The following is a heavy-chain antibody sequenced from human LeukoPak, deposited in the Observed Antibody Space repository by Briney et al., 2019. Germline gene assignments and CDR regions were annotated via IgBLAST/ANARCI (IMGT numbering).Heavy chain of an antibody. CDR3: ARAHYDFWSGSSYYYYYMDV. V-gene: IGHV4-34*01. D-gene: IGHD3-3*01. CDR2: INHSGST. J-gene: IGHJ6*03. Sequence: NPSETLSLTCAVYGGSFSGYYWSWIRQPPGKGLEWIGEINHSGSTNYNPSLKSRVTISVDTSKNQFSLKLSSVTAADTAVYYCARAHYDFWSGSSYYYYYMDVWGKGTTVTVSS. CDR1: GGSFSGYY.